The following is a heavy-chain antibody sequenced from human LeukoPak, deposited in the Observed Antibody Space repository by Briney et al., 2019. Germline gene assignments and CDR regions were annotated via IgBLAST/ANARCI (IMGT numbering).Heavy chain of an antibody. CDR1: GYTFTSYD. J-gene: IGHJ3*02. CDR3: ARGRRYSYGDAFDI. CDR2: MNPNSGNT. D-gene: IGHD5-18*01. Sequence: GASVKVSCKASGYTFTSYDINWVRQATGQGLEWMGWMNPNSGNTGYAQKFQGRVTMTRNTSISTAYMELSSLRSEDTAVYYCARGRRYSYGDAFDIWGQGTMVTVSS. V-gene: IGHV1-8*01.